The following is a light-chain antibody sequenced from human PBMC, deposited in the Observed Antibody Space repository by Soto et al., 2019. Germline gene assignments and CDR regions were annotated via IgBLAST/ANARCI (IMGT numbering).Light chain of an antibody. Sequence: QSAPTQPPSASGSPGQSLTISCTGTSSDVGFYNFVSWYQQRPGKPPKLVIYEFTKRPSGVPDRFSGSKSGSTASLTVSGLQADDEADYYCASYAGTKLFVFGSGTKVTVL. V-gene: IGLV2-8*01. CDR2: EFT. J-gene: IGLJ1*01. CDR1: SSDVGFYNF. CDR3: ASYAGTKLFV.